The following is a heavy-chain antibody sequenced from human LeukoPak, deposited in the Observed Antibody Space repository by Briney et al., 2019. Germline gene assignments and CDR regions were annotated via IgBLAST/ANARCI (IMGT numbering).Heavy chain of an antibody. CDR1: GGTFSSYA. J-gene: IGHJ4*02. Sequence: SVKVSCKASGGTFSSYAISWVRQAPGQGLEWMGGIIPIFGTANYAQKFQGRVTITADESTSTAYMELSSLRSEDTAVYYCARGVPAALGSFDYWGQRTLVTVSS. V-gene: IGHV1-69*13. D-gene: IGHD2-2*01. CDR3: ARGVPAALGSFDY. CDR2: IIPIFGTA.